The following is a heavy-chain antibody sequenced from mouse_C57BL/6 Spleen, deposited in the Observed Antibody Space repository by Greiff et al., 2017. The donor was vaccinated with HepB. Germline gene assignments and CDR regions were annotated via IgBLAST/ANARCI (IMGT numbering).Heavy chain of an antibody. V-gene: IGHV7-1*01. D-gene: IGHD2-4*01. CDR3: ARDDYERAMDY. Sequence: EVKVVESGGGLVQSGRSLRLSCATSGFTFSDFYMEWVRQAPGKGLEWIAASRNKANDYTTEYSASVKGRFIVSRDTSQSILYLQMNALRAEDTAIDYCARDDYERAMDYWGQGTSVTVSS. J-gene: IGHJ4*01. CDR1: GFTFSDFY. CDR2: SRNKANDYTT.